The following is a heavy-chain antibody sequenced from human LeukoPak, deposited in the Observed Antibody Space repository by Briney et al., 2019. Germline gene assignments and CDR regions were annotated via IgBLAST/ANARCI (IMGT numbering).Heavy chain of an antibody. Sequence: GGSLRLSCAASGFTFSNYAMSWVRQAPGKGLEWVANIKQDGSEKYYVDSVKGRFTISRDNAKNSLYLQMNSLRAEDTAVYYCARQYGSWFDPWGQGTLVTVSS. CDR3: ARQYGSWFDP. V-gene: IGHV3-7*01. D-gene: IGHD1-26*01. CDR2: IKQDGSEK. CDR1: GFTFSNYA. J-gene: IGHJ5*02.